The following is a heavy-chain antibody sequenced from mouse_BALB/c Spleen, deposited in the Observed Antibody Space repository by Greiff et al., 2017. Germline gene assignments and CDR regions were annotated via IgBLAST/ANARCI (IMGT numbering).Heavy chain of an antibody. CDR1: GYSITSGYY. CDR2: ISYDGSN. CDR3: ARVSDDGLYYFDY. V-gene: IGHV3-6*02. D-gene: IGHD2-3*01. Sequence: VQLQQSGPGLVKPSQSLSLTCSVTGYSITSGYYWNWIRQFPGNKLEWMGYISYDGSNNYNPSLKNRISITRDTSKNQFFLKLNSVTTEDTATYYCARVSDDGLYYFDYWGQGTTLTVSS. J-gene: IGHJ2*01.